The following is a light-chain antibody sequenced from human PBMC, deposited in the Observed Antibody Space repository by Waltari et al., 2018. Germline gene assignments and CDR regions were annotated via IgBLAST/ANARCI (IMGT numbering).Light chain of an antibody. CDR2: KDS. CDR3: QSADSRNTYVV. CDR1: ALPKQY. J-gene: IGLJ2*01. V-gene: IGLV3-25*03. Sequence: SYELTQPPSVSVSPGQTARITCSGDALPKQYAYWYRQKPGQAPGMVIFKDSERPSGIPERFSGSSSGTTVMLTISAVQAEDEADYYCQSADSRNTYVVFGGGTKLTVL.